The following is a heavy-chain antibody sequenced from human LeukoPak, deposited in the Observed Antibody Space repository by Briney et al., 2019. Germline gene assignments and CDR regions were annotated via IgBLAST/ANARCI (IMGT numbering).Heavy chain of an antibody. V-gene: IGHV4-34*01. CDR1: GGSFSGYY. D-gene: IGHD4-17*01. Sequence: SETLSLTCAVYGGSFSGYYWSWIRQPPGKGLEWIGEINHSGSTNYNPSLKSRVTISVDTSKNQFSLKLSSVTAAGTAVYYCARGNDYGEDYWGQGTLVTVSS. CDR3: ARGNDYGEDY. J-gene: IGHJ4*02. CDR2: INHSGST.